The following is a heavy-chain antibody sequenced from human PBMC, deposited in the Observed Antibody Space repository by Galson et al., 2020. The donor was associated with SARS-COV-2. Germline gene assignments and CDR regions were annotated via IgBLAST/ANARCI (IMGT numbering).Heavy chain of an antibody. V-gene: IGHV3-64D*06. Sequence: GGSLRLSCSASGFTFSSYAMHWVRQAPGKGLEYVSAISSNGGSTYYADSVKGRFTISRDNSKNTLYLQMSSLRAEDTAVYYCVRGYAVVPAAMDYYYMDVWGKGTTVTVSS. D-gene: IGHD2-2*01. J-gene: IGHJ6*03. CDR1: GFTFSSYA. CDR2: ISSNGGST. CDR3: VRGYAVVPAAMDYYYMDV.